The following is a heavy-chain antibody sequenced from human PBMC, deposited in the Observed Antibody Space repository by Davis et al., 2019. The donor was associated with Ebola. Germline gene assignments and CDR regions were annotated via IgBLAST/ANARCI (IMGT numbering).Heavy chain of an antibody. J-gene: IGHJ6*03. CDR2: IYNRGTT. D-gene: IGHD1-26*01. V-gene: IGHV4-61*08. CDR3: AALFSGSYLAYVDV. CDR1: SGSVNSNVYS. Sequence: MPSETLSLTCTVASGSVNSNVYSWNWIRQSPEKGLVWIGFIYNRGTTNYNPSLNSRVTISKDTSRNQFSLELRSVTAADTAVYYCAALFSGSYLAYVDVWGKGTTVTVS.